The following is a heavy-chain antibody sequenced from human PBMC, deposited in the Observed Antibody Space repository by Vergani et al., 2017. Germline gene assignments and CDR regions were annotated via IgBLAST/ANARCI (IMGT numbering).Heavy chain of an antibody. V-gene: IGHV3-48*01. Sequence: EVQLVESGGGLVQPGGSLRLSCAASGFTFSSYSMNWVRQAPGKGLEWVSYISSSSSTIYYADSVKGRFTISRDNSKNTLYLQMNSLRAEDTAVYYCAKGGIAARPQDYFDYWGQGTLVTVSS. CDR3: AKGGIAARPQDYFDY. CDR2: ISSSSSTI. D-gene: IGHD6-6*01. J-gene: IGHJ4*02. CDR1: GFTFSSYS.